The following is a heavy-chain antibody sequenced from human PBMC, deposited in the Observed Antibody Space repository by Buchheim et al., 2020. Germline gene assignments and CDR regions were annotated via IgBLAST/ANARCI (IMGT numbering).Heavy chain of an antibody. CDR1: GYTFTTFS. D-gene: IGHD1-26*01. CDR3: ARDISRGSYDY. V-gene: IGHV1-3*04. Sequence: QVQLVQSGAAVEKPGASVKVSCKASGYTFTTFSIHWVRQAPGQRLEWLGWINTGNGNTKYSQKFQDRVTFTRDTSASTAYMDLSSLTSEDTAVYYCARDISRGSYDYWGQGTL. J-gene: IGHJ4*02. CDR2: INTGNGNT.